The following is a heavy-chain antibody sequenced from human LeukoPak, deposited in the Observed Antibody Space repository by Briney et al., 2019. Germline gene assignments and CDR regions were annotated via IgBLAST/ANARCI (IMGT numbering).Heavy chain of an antibody. V-gene: IGHV3-66*01. Sequence: GGSLRLSCAASGFTVSDNYMSWARQAPGKGLEWVSVIYSGGSTYYADSVKGRFTISRDNSKNTLYLQMNSLRAEDTAVYYCASILRSSSGYYFDYWGQGTLVTVSS. CDR1: GFTVSDNY. D-gene: IGHD3-10*01. J-gene: IGHJ4*02. CDR2: IYSGGST. CDR3: ASILRSSSGYYFDY.